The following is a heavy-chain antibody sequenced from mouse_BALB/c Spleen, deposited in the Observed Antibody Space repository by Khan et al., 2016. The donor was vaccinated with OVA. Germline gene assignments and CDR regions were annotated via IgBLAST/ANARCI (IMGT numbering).Heavy chain of an antibody. V-gene: IGHV2-4-1*01. J-gene: IGHJ3*01. D-gene: IGHD1-1*01. CDR2: IWSGGIT. CDR3: ARNQGGYYGSSAGFAY. CDR1: GFSLTSYG. Sequence: QVQLKQSGPGLVQPSQSLSITCTVSGFSLTSYGVHWVRQSPGKGLEWLGVIWSGGITDYNAAFISRLSISKDNSKSQVFFKMNSLQPDDTAIYYCARNQGGYYGSSAGFAYWGQGTLGTVSA.